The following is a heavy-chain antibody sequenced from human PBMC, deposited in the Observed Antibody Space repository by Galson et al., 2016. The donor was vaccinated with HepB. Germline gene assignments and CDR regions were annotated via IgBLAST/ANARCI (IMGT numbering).Heavy chain of an antibody. D-gene: IGHD6-6*01. CDR3: ARVRVIPSRPFDS. Sequence: SETLSLTCSVSGGSVNTETYQWNWVRQPPGKGLEWIGYIYSRGSTDNNPSLNNRVTLSVDTSKNQFSLGLDSETAADTAVYYFARVRVIPSRPFDSWGQGTLVTVSS. J-gene: IGHJ4*02. V-gene: IGHV4-61*01. CDR1: GGSVNTETYQ. CDR2: IYSRGST.